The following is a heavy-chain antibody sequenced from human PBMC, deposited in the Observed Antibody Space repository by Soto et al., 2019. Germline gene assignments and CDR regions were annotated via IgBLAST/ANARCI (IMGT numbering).Heavy chain of an antibody. V-gene: IGHV4-34*01. CDR2: INHSGST. Sequence: SETLSLTCAVYGGSFSGYYWSWIRQPPGKGLEWIGEINHSGSTNYNPSLKSRVTISVDTSKNQFSLKLSSVTAADTAVYYCARVRRYGGPTGDYWGQGTLVT. CDR1: GGSFSGYY. J-gene: IGHJ4*02. D-gene: IGHD1-26*01. CDR3: ARVRRYGGPTGDY.